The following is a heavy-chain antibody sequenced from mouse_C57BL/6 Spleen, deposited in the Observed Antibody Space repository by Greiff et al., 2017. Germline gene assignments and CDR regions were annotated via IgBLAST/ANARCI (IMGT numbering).Heavy chain of an antibody. J-gene: IGHJ4*01. CDR2: INPSNGGT. CDR1: GYTFTSYW. V-gene: IGHV1-53*01. D-gene: IGHD1-1*01. Sequence: QVQLQQPGTELVKPGASVKLSCKASGYTFTSYWMHWVKQRPGQGLEWIGKINPSNGGTNYNEKFKSKATLTVAKSSSTAYMQLSSLTSEDSAVYYCARAPRYYGGSYEAMDYWGQGTSVTASS. CDR3: ARAPRYYGGSYEAMDY.